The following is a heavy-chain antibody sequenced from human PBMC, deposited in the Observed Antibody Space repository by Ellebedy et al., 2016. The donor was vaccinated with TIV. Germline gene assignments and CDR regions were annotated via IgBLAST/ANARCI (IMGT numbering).Heavy chain of an antibody. CDR1: GFTFSDYY. CDR2: ISTSSSYT. J-gene: IGHJ4*02. D-gene: IGHD2-8*02. Sequence: PGGSLRLSCVASGFTFSDYYMSWIRQAPGKGLEWVSTISTSSSYTQCADSVKGRFTVSRDDAKNSLYLHMNSLKAEDTAVYDCVRTGRPWFDYWGQGTLVTVSS. V-gene: IGHV3-11*06. CDR3: VRTGRPWFDY.